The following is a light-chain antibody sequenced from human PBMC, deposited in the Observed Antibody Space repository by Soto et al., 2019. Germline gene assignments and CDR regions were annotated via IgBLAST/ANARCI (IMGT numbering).Light chain of an antibody. CDR3: AAWDDSLNGVV. CDR2: SNN. V-gene: IGLV1-44*01. Sequence: QSVLTQPPSASGTPGHRVTISCSGSSSNIGSNTVSWYQQLPGTAPKLLIYSNNRRPSGVPDRFSGSKSGTSASLAISGLQSEDEADYYCAAWDDSLNGVVFGGGTKLTVL. J-gene: IGLJ2*01. CDR1: SSNIGSNT.